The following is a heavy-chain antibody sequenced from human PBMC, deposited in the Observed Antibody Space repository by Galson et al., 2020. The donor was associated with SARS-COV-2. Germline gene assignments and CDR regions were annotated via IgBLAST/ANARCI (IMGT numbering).Heavy chain of an antibody. CDR3: AKSPLGYSSSSRVGWFDP. J-gene: IGHJ5*02. Sequence: GGSLRLSCAASGFTFSSYAMSWVRQAPGKGLEWVSAISGSGGSTYYADSVKGRFTISRDNSKNTLYLQMNSLRAEDTAVYYCAKSPLGYSSSSRVGWFDPWGQGTLVTVSS. V-gene: IGHV3-23*01. CDR2: ISGSGGST. CDR1: GFTFSSYA. D-gene: IGHD6-6*01.